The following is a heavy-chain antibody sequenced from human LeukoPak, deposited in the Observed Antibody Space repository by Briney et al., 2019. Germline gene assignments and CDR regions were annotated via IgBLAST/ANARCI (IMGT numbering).Heavy chain of an antibody. CDR3: ASDAEYCSGGSCYRGNFDY. CDR2: ISSSGSTI. D-gene: IGHD2-15*01. CDR1: GFTFSSYE. V-gene: IGHV3-48*03. J-gene: IGHJ4*02. Sequence: HLGGSLRLSCAASGFTFSSYEMNWVRQAPGKGLEWVSYISSSGSTIYYADSVRGRFTISRDNAKNSLYLQMNSLRAEDTAVYYCASDAEYCSGGSCYRGNFDYWGQGTLVTVSS.